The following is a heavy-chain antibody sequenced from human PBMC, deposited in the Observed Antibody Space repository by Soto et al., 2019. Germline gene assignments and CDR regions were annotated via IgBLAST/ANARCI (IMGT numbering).Heavy chain of an antibody. J-gene: IGHJ4*02. CDR1: GFTFSSYG. CDR2: ISYDGSNK. D-gene: IGHD3-3*01. CDR3: AKDLDYDFWSGYPDY. V-gene: IGHV3-30*18. Sequence: QVQLVESGGGVVQPGRSLRLSCAASGFTFSSYGMHWVRQAPGKGLEWVAVISYDGSNKYYADSVKGRFTISRDNSKNTLYLPMNSLRAEDTAVYYWAKDLDYDFWSGYPDYWGEGTLVTVSS.